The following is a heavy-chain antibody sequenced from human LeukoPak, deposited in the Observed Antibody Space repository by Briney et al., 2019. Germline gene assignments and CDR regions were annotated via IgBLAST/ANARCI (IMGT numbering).Heavy chain of an antibody. D-gene: IGHD3-3*01. CDR1: GFTFSSYA. CDR3: ASDMSCSGYYIDY. CDR2: ISYDGSNK. V-gene: IGHV3-30-3*01. Sequence: GGSLRLSCAASGFTFSSYAMHWVRQAPGEGLEWVALISYDGSNKYYADSVKGRFTISRDNSKNTLYLQMNSLSPEDTAVYYCASDMSCSGYYIDYWGQGTLVTVSS. J-gene: IGHJ4*02.